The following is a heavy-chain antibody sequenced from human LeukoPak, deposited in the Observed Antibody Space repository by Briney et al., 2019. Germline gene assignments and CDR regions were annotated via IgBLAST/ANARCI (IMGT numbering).Heavy chain of an antibody. J-gene: IGHJ5*02. CDR1: GYTFSDYY. CDR3: ARDGCSSTTNCDENNWCDP. V-gene: IGHV1-46*01. Sequence: ASVKVSCKASGYTFSDYYMHWVRQAPGQGLEWMGVINPSGGSTRYAQKFQGRVTMTRDMSTSTVDMELSSLRSEDTAVYYRARDGCSSTTNCDENNWCDPWGQGTLVIVSS. D-gene: IGHD2/OR15-2a*01. CDR2: INPSGGST.